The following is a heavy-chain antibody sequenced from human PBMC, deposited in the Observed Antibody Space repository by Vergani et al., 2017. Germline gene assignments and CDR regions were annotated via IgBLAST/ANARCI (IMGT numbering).Heavy chain of an antibody. V-gene: IGHV4-4*07. J-gene: IGHJ6*03. CDR2: IYTSGST. Sequence: QVQLQESGPGLVKPSETLFLTCTVSGGPISSYYWSWIRQPAGKGLEWIGRIYTSGSTNHNPSLKSRVTMSVDTSKNQFSLKLSCVTAADTAVYYCARDREDIVVVPAAIADHYCYCLDVWGKXP. CDR3: ARDREDIVVVPAAIADHYCYCLDV. D-gene: IGHD2-2*02. CDR1: GGPISSYY.